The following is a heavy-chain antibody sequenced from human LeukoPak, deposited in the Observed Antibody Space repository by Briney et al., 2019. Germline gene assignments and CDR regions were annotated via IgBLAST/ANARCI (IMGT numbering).Heavy chain of an antibody. J-gene: IGHJ4*02. V-gene: IGHV3-48*04. CDR3: ARGMGMAVAERFYYDY. Sequence: GGSLRLSCAASGFTFSSFRMNWIRQAPGKGLEWISYIVHSGRTLYYAGSVKGRFTISRDNAKNSLSLQMDSLRPEDTAVYYCARGMGMAVAERFYYDYWGQGTLVTVSS. CDR2: IVHSGRTL. CDR1: GFTFSSFR. D-gene: IGHD6-19*01.